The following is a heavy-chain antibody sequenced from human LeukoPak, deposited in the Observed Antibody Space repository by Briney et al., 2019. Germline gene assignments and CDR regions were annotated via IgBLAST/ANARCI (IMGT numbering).Heavy chain of an antibody. D-gene: IGHD2-21*01. CDR2: MNPNSGNT. CDR1: GYTFTSYD. CDR3: TRSVRNGHIDY. J-gene: IGHJ4*02. Sequence: ASVKVSCKASGYTFTSYDINWVRQATGQGLEWMGWMNPNSGNTGYAQKFQGIVTMTRSTSISTAYMELSNLRFEDTAVYYCTRSVRNGHIDYWGQGTLVTVSS. V-gene: IGHV1-8*01.